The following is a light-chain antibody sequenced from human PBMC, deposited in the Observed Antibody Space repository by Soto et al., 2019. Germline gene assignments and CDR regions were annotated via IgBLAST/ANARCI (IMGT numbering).Light chain of an antibody. Sequence: AIQMTHSPSSLSASVGDRVTITCRASQGIRNDLGGYQQKPGKAPQLLIYAASSLQSGVPSRFSGSGSLTDFTLTISCLQSEDFATYYCQQYYSYPLTFGGGTKVDIK. CDR2: AAS. J-gene: IGKJ4*01. CDR3: QQYYSYPLT. V-gene: IGKV1-6*01. CDR1: QGIRND.